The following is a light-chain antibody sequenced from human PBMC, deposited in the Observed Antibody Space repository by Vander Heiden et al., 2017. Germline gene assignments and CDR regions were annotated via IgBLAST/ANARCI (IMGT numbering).Light chain of an antibody. CDR2: RND. Sequence: QSVLTQPPSASGTPGPSVTTSCSGSSSNIGSHYVYWYHQLPGTAPKLLIYRNDQRHSGVPDRFSVSNTGASDSLAISGLRSEDEADDYCAAWDDSLSGPNWVFGGGTKLTVL. V-gene: IGLV1-47*01. CDR3: AAWDDSLSGPNWV. CDR1: SSNIGSHY. J-gene: IGLJ3*02.